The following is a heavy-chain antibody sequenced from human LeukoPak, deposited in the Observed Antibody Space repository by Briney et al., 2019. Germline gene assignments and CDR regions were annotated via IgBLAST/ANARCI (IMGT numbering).Heavy chain of an antibody. V-gene: IGHV4-39*07. J-gene: IGHJ2*01. CDR2: IYYSGST. Sequence: SETLSLTCTVSGGSISSSSYYWGWIRQPPGKGLEWIGSIYYSGSTYYNPSLKSRVTISVDTSKNQFSLKLSSVTAADTAVYYCARVDRWKGSGLWGRGTLVTVSS. CDR1: GGSISSSSYY. CDR3: ARVDRWKGSGL. D-gene: IGHD1-1*01.